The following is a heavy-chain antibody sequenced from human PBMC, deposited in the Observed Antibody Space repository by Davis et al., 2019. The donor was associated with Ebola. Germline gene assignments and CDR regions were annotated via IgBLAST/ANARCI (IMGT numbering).Heavy chain of an antibody. CDR1: GGTFSSYA. CDR2: IIPILGIA. D-gene: IGHD6-13*01. Sequence: SVKVSCKASGGTFSSYAISWVRQAPGQGLEWMGRIIPILGIANYAQKFQGRVTITADKSTSTAYMELSSLRSEDTAVYYCARAGGGQQPHFDYWGQGTLVTVSS. J-gene: IGHJ4*02. CDR3: ARAGGGQQPHFDY. V-gene: IGHV1-69*04.